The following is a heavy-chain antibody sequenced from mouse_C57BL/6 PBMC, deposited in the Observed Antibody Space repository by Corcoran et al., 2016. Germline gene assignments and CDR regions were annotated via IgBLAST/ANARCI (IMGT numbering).Heavy chain of an antibody. J-gene: IGHJ1*03. CDR1: GYTFTDYY. D-gene: IGHD1-1*01. V-gene: IGHV1-26*01. CDR2: INPNNGGT. Sequence: EVQLQQSGPELVKPGASVKISCKASGYTFTDYYMNWVKQSHGKSLEWIGDINPNNGGTSYNQKFKGKATLTVDKSSSTAYMELRSLTSEDSAVYYCARITTVPRYWYFDVWGTGTTVTVSS. CDR3: ARITTVPRYWYFDV.